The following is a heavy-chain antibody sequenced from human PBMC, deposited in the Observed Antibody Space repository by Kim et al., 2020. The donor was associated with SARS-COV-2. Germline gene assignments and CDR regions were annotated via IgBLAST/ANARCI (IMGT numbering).Heavy chain of an antibody. D-gene: IGHD3-10*01. CDR3: ARTGYGSGSYYRFDY. J-gene: IGHJ4*02. Sequence: QKFQGRVTITRDTSASTAYMELSSLRSEETAVYYCARTGYGSGSYYRFDYWGQGTLVTVSS. V-gene: IGHV1-3*01.